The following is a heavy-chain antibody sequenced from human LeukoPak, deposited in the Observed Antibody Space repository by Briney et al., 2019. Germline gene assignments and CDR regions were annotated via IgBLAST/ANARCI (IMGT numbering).Heavy chain of an antibody. CDR1: GFSFSTYY. D-gene: IGHD6-19*01. CDR3: YASAVVASDY. Sequence: PAGSLRLSCAVSGFSFSTYYMGWIRQAPGKGLEWVSYISSGAGTSIYYADQVRGRFFITRDNDKNSLYLQMNSLRAEDTAIYYCYASAVVASDYWGQGTLVTVSS. V-gene: IGHV3-11*01. CDR2: ISSGAGTSI. J-gene: IGHJ4*02.